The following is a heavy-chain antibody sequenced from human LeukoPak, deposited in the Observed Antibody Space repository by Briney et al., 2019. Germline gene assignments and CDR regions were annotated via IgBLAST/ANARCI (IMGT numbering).Heavy chain of an antibody. CDR1: GFTFSSYS. Sequence: GGSLRLSCAASGFTFSSYSMNWVRQAPGKGLEWVSSISSSSSYIYYADSVKGRFTLSRDNAKNSLYLQMNSLRAEDTAVYYCARGEGSGSFRFDPWGEGTLVTVSS. V-gene: IGHV3-21*01. J-gene: IGHJ5*02. CDR3: ARGEGSGSFRFDP. CDR2: ISSSSSYI. D-gene: IGHD3-10*01.